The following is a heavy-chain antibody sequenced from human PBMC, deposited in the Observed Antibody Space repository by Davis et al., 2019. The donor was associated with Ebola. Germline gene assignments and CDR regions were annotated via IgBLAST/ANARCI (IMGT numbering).Heavy chain of an antibody. D-gene: IGHD4/OR15-4a*01. CDR1: GGSISSYY. V-gene: IGHV4-59*08. CDR2: IYYSGST. J-gene: IGHJ4*02. CDR3: ARSYGAAPFDY. Sequence: MPSVTLSLTCTVSGGSISSYYWSWIRQPPGKGLEWIGYIYYSGSTNYNPSLKSRVTISVDTSKNQFSLKLSSVTAADTAVYYCARSYGAAPFDYWGQGTLVTVSS.